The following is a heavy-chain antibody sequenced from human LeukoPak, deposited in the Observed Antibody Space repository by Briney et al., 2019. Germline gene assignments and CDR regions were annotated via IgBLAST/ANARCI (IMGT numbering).Heavy chain of an antibody. CDR2: INEDGSKK. D-gene: IGHD3-9*01. Sequence: QTGGSLRLSCAPSGFRSSSVWMNWVRQAPGKGREWVANINEDGSKKYYVDSVKGRFTISRDNAKNSLYLQMNSLRAEDTAVYYCARDPDILTGVAYDFWGQGTMVTVSS. J-gene: IGHJ3*01. CDR1: GFRSSSVW. CDR3: ARDPDILTGVAYDF. V-gene: IGHV3-7*03.